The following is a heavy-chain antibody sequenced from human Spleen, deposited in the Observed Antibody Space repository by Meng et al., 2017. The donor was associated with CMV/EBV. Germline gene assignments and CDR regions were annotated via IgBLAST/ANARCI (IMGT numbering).Heavy chain of an antibody. Sequence: SSYAMSWVRQAPGKGLVWVSGISGIGGSTYYADSVKGRFTISRDNSKNTLDLQMNSLRAEDTAVYYCAKAESYCSSTSCYDRHHFDFWGQGTLVTVSS. CDR2: ISGIGGST. D-gene: IGHD2-2*01. CDR1: SSYA. V-gene: IGHV3-23*01. J-gene: IGHJ4*02. CDR3: AKAESYCSSTSCYDRHHFDF.